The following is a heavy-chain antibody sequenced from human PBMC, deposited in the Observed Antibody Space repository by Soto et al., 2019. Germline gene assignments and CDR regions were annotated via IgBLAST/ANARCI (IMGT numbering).Heavy chain of an antibody. CDR2: INPNSGGT. J-gene: IGHJ5*02. D-gene: IGHD1-20*01. Sequence: QVQLVQSGAEGKKPGASVKVSCKASGYTFTGYYMHWVRQAPGQGLEWMGWINPNSGGTNYAQKFEGRVTMTSDTSISTASMELCRLRSDDRDVYYCARGQYNWNRAGGWFDPWGEGTLVTFSS. CDR3: ARGQYNWNRAGGWFDP. V-gene: IGHV1-2*02. CDR1: GYTFTGYY.